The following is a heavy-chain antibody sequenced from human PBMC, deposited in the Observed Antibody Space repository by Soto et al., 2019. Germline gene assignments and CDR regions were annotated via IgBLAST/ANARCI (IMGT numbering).Heavy chain of an antibody. Sequence: QVQLQQWGAGLLKPSETLSLTCAVYGGSFSANYWSWIRQPPGKGLEWIGEINHSGSTNYNPSLKGRVTIAVDTSKNQFSLKLSSVTAADTAVYYCARGTDMTTVTTRWFDPWGQGTLVTVSS. D-gene: IGHD4-17*01. CDR3: ARGTDMTTVTTRWFDP. CDR2: INHSGST. J-gene: IGHJ5*02. V-gene: IGHV4-34*01. CDR1: GGSFSANY.